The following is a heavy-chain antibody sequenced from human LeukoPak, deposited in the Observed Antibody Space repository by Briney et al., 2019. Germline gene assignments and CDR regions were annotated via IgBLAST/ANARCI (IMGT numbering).Heavy chain of an antibody. J-gene: IGHJ4*02. D-gene: IGHD4-17*01. CDR1: GGSISSYY. CDR2: IYTSGST. Sequence: PSETLSLTCTVSGGSISSYYWSWIRQPAGKGLEWLGRIYTSGSTNYNPSLKSRVTMSVDTSKNQFSLQLSSVTAADTAVYYCAREPTVTRWEYYFDYWGQGILVTVSS. V-gene: IGHV4-4*07. CDR3: AREPTVTRWEYYFDY.